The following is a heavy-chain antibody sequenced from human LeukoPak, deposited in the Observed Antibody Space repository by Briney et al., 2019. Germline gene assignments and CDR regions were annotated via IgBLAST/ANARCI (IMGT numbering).Heavy chain of an antibody. CDR3: AKEIGAARPRYYFDY. Sequence: GGSLTLACAASGFSFSSYGMQCVRPAPSKGLEWVTFIRYDGSNKYYTDSVKGRFTISRDNSKNTLNPQMNSLRAEDTAVYYCAKEIGAARPRYYFDYWGQGTLVTVSS. D-gene: IGHD6-6*01. CDR1: GFSFSSYG. CDR2: IRYDGSNK. J-gene: IGHJ4*02. V-gene: IGHV3-30*02.